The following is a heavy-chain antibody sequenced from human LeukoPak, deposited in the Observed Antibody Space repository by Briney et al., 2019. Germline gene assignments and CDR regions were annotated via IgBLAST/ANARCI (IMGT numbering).Heavy chain of an antibody. CDR3: ARGGDYDSSGSYYVHAFDI. V-gene: IGHV4-34*01. D-gene: IGHD3-22*01. J-gene: IGHJ3*02. CDR2: INHSGST. Sequence: SEILSLTCAVYGGSFSGYYWSWIRQPPGKGLEWIGEINHSGSTNYNPSLKSRVTISVDTSKNQFSLKLSSVTAADTAMYYCARGGDYDSSGSYYVHAFDIWGQGTMVTVSS. CDR1: GGSFSGYY.